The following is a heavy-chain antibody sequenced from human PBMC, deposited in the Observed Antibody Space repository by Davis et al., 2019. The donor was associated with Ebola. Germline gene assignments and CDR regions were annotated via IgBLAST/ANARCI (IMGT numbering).Heavy chain of an antibody. D-gene: IGHD5-12*01. J-gene: IGHJ4*02. CDR1: GYTFPSPW. CDR2: IYPGDSDT. V-gene: IGHV5-51*01. CDR3: ARHGYTGVDY. Sequence: QVSCQGSGYTFPSPWIGWVRQLPGKGLDWMGIIYPGDSDTRYSPSFQGHVTISADRSASAAYLQWSSLKASDTAVYFCARHGYTGVDYWGQGTLVTASS.